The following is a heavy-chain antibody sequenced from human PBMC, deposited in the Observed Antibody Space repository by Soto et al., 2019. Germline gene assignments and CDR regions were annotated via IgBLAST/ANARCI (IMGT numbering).Heavy chain of an antibody. CDR3: ARDGAYDFWSDYQYYFDY. D-gene: IGHD3-3*01. CDR2: IWYDGSNK. J-gene: IGHJ4*02. V-gene: IGHV3-33*01. CDR1: GFTFSSYG. Sequence: QVQLVESGGGVVQPGRSLRLSCAASGFTFSSYGMHWVRQAPGKGLEWVAVIWYDGSNKYYADSVKGRFTISRDNSKNTLYLQMNSLRAEDTAVYYCARDGAYDFWSDYQYYFDYWGQGTLVTVSS.